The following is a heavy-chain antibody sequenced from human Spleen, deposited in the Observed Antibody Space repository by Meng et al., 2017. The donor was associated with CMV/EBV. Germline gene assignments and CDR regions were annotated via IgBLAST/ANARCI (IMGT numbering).Heavy chain of an antibody. Sequence: GESLKISCAASGFTFSGSAMHWVRQASGKGLEWVGRIRSKANSYATAYAASVKGRFTISRDDSKNTAYLQMNSLKTEDTAVYHCAKGFSKYSTQNYFDPWGQGTLVTVSS. CDR3: AKGFSKYSTQNYFDP. J-gene: IGHJ5*02. V-gene: IGHV3-73*01. CDR2: IRSKANSYAT. CDR1: GFTFSGSA. D-gene: IGHD6-6*01.